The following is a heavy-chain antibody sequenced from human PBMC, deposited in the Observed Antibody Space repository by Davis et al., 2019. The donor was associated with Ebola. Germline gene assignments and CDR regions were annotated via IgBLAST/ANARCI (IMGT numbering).Heavy chain of an antibody. V-gene: IGHV3-7*03. CDR3: ARGGYGSGSSSFYYYYGMDV. J-gene: IGHJ6*02. Sequence: GGSLRLSCAASGFTSSSYAMSWVRQAPGKGLEWVANIKQDGSEKYYVDSVKGRFTISRDNAKNSLYLQMNSLRAEDTAVYYCARGGYGSGSSSFYYYYGMDVWGQGTTVTVSS. D-gene: IGHD3-10*01. CDR2: IKQDGSEK. CDR1: GFTSSSYA.